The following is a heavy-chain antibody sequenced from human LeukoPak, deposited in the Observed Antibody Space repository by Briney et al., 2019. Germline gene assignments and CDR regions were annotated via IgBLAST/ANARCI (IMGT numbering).Heavy chain of an antibody. D-gene: IGHD3-3*01. CDR2: ISWDGGST. J-gene: IGHJ4*02. CDR3: ARDSLYDFWSGYYTADY. CDR1: GFTFDDYT. V-gene: IGHV3-43*01. Sequence: GGSLRLSCAASGFTFDDYTMHWVRQAPGKGLEWVSLISWDGGSTYYADSVKGRFTISRDNAKNSLYLQMNSLRAEDTAVYYCARDSLYDFWSGYYTADYWGQGTLVTVSS.